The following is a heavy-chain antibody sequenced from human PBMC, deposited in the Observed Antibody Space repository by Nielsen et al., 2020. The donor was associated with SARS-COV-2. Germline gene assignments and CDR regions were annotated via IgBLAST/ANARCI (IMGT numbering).Heavy chain of an antibody. V-gene: IGHV3-53*01. Sequence: GESLKISCAASGFNVSSNYMSWVRQAPGKGLEWVSIIYRGGSAYYADSVKGRFTISKDNSKNTLYLQMNSVRPEDTAVYYCAKWDDFDNWFDPWGQGTLVTVSS. D-gene: IGHD1-26*01. CDR2: IYRGGSA. CDR3: AKWDDFDNWFDP. CDR1: GFNVSSNY. J-gene: IGHJ5*02.